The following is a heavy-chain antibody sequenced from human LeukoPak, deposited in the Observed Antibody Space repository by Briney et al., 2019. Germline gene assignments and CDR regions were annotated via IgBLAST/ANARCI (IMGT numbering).Heavy chain of an antibody. D-gene: IGHD2-21*02. J-gene: IGHJ4*02. CDR1: GGSVSSGSYY. Sequence: KASETLSLTCTVSGGSVSSGSYYWSWIRQPPGKGLEWIGYIYYSGSTNYNPSLKSRVTISVDTSKNQFSLKLSSVTAADTAAYYCARAQCGGDCYFSYWGQGTLVTVSS. V-gene: IGHV4-61*01. CDR2: IYYSGST. CDR3: ARAQCGGDCYFSY.